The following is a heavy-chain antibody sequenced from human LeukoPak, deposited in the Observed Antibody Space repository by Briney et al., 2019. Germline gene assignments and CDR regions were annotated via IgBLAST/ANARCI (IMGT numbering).Heavy chain of an antibody. Sequence: PSETLSLTCTVSGGSISSSSYYWGWIRQPPGKGLEWIGSIYYSGSTYYNPSLKSRVTISVDTSKNQFSLKLSSVTAADTAVYYCAGSNCSGGSCYRLLNWFDPWGQGTLVTVSS. J-gene: IGHJ5*02. CDR1: GGSISSSSYY. D-gene: IGHD2-15*01. V-gene: IGHV4-39*01. CDR3: AGSNCSGGSCYRLLNWFDP. CDR2: IYYSGST.